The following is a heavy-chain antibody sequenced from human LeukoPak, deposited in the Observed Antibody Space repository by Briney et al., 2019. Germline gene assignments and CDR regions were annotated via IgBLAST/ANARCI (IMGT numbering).Heavy chain of an antibody. J-gene: IGHJ1*01. V-gene: IGHV4-59*01. CDR3: ARGEAGFLEWLPYFQH. CDR2: IYYSGST. CDR1: GGSISSYY. Sequence: SETLSLTCTVSGGSISSYYWSWIRQPPGKGLEWIGYIYYSGSTNYNPSLKSRVTISVDTSKNQFSLKLSSVTAADTAVYYCARGEAGFLEWLPYFQHWGQGTLVTVSS. D-gene: IGHD3-3*01.